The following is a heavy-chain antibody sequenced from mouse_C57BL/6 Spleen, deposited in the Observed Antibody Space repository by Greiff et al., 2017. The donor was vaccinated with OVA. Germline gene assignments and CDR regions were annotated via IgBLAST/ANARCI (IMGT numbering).Heavy chain of an antibody. CDR3: ARRSNWVYFGG. CDR2: IYPGSGNT. CDR1: GYSFTGYY. Sequence: VQLQQSGPELVKPGASVKISCKASGYSFTGYYIHWVKQRPGQGLEWIGWIYPGSGNTKYNEKFKGKATLTADTSSSTAYMQLSSLTSEDSAVYYCARRSNWVYFGGWGTGTTVNGSS. D-gene: IGHD4-1*01. J-gene: IGHJ1*03. V-gene: IGHV1-66*01.